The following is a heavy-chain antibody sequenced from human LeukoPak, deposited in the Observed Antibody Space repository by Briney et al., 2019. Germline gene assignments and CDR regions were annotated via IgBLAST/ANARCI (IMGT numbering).Heavy chain of an antibody. CDR1: GGSISSYY. J-gene: IGHJ4*02. Sequence: SETPSLTCTVSGGSISSYYWSWIRQPPGKGLEWIGYIYYSGSTNYNPSLKSRVTISVDTSKNQFSLKLSSVTAADTAVYYCARSIYSRYSSDYFDYWGQGTLVTVSS. CDR2: IYYSGST. CDR3: ARSIYSRYSSDYFDY. V-gene: IGHV4-59*01. D-gene: IGHD6-13*01.